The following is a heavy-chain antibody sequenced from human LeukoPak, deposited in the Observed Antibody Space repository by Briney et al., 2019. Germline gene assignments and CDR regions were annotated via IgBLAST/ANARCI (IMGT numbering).Heavy chain of an antibody. CDR3: AKLPDSSGRNDAFDI. CDR1: GFTFSSYG. Sequence: GGSLRLSCAASGFTFSSYGMHWVRQAPGKGLEWVAVISYDGSNKYYADSVKGRFTISRDNSKNTLYLQMNSLRAEDTAVYYCAKLPDSSGRNDAFDIWGQGTMVTVSS. D-gene: IGHD6-19*01. CDR2: ISYDGSNK. J-gene: IGHJ3*02. V-gene: IGHV3-30*18.